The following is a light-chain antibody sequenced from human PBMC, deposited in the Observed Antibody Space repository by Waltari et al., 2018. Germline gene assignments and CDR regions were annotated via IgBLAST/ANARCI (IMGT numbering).Light chain of an antibody. CDR1: KLGDKY. Sequence: SYDLTQPHSVSVSPGQTATITCFGDKLGDKYTSWYQQKPGQSPVLVIYEDNKRPPGIPERFSGSNSGNTATLTISGTQSMDEADYYCQAWDTFIFVFGLGTKVTVL. V-gene: IGLV3-1*01. CDR3: QAWDTFIFV. CDR2: EDN. J-gene: IGLJ1*01.